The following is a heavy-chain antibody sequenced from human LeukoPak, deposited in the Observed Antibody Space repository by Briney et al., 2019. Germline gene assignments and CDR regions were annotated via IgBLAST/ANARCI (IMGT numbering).Heavy chain of an antibody. CDR3: AKDYRSGSYSGY. Sequence: GGSLRLSCAASGFTFSRYSMNWVRQAPGKGLEWVSSISISSNYIYYTDSVKGRFTISRDNAKNSLYLQMNSLRAEDTAVYYCAKDYRSGSYSGYWGQGTLVTVSS. V-gene: IGHV3-21*01. CDR2: ISISSNYI. CDR1: GFTFSRYS. D-gene: IGHD1-26*01. J-gene: IGHJ4*02.